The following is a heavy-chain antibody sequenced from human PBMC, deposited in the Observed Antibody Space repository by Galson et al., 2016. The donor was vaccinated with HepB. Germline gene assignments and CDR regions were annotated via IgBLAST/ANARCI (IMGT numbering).Heavy chain of an antibody. J-gene: IGHJ4*02. V-gene: IGHV3-30*03. Sequence: SLRLSCAASGFTFSSNAMHWARQAPGKGLEWVAGISKDGSNEKYVDSVKGRFTVSRDNSKNTLFLQMNSLRPEDTGVYYCARDGGITPSRFDQWGQGIKVTVSS. CDR1: GFTFSSNA. CDR2: ISKDGSNE. CDR3: ARDGGITPSRFDQ. D-gene: IGHD4-23*01.